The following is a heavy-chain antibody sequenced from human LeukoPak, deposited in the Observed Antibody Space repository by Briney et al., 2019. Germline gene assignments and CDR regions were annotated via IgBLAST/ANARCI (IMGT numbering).Heavy chain of an antibody. D-gene: IGHD2-15*01. CDR1: AGSICRSYWY. CDR3: TVQGVLTTSHYSY. J-gene: IGHJ4*02. Sequence: SETLLLISSNVAGSICRSYWYCGVLRQPPGKGLEWIGSIYYSGSTYYNPSLKSRVTISVHTSKNQFSPKLSSVTAADTAVYYCTVQGVLTTSHYSYRGQGNLVTVSS. CDR2: IYYSGST. V-gene: IGHV4-39*01.